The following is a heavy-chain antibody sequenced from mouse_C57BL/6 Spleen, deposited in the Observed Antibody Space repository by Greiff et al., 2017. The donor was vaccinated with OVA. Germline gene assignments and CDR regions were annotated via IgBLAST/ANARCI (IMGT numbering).Heavy chain of an antibody. CDR1: GYTFTDYE. D-gene: IGHD1-1*01. V-gene: IGHV1-15*01. Sequence: VQVVESGAELVRPGASVTLSCKASGYTFTDYEMHWVKQTPVHGLEWIGAIDPETGGTAYNQKFKGKAILTADKSSSTAYMELRSLTSEDSAVYYCTRYYYGSSSAWFAYWGQGTLVTVSA. CDR3: TRYYYGSSSAWFAY. CDR2: IDPETGGT. J-gene: IGHJ3*01.